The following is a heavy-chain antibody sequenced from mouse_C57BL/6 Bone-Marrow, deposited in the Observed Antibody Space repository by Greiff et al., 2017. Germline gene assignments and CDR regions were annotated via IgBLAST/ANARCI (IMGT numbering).Heavy chain of an antibody. D-gene: IGHD1-1*01. Sequence: VKLMESGPGLVQPSQSLSITCTVSGFSLTSYGVHWVRQSPGKGLEWLGVIWSGGSTDYNAAFISRLSISKDNSKSQVFFKMNSLQADDTAIYYCARYYYGSSWHWYFDVWGTGTTVTVSS. J-gene: IGHJ1*03. CDR3: ARYYYGSSWHWYFDV. V-gene: IGHV2-2*01. CDR1: GFSLTSYG. CDR2: IWSGGST.